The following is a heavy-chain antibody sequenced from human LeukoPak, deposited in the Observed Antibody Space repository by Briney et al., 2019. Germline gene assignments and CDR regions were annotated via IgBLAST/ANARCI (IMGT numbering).Heavy chain of an antibody. CDR2: IYYSGST. CDR3: VGYGYLRLHGTNWFDP. D-gene: IGHD5-18*01. J-gene: IGHJ5*02. V-gene: IGHV4-39*01. Sequence: SETLSLTCTVSGGSISSSSYYWGWIRQPPGKGLEWNGSIYYSGSTYYNPSLKSRVTISVDTSKNQFSLKLSSVTAADTAVYYCVGYGYLRLHGTNWFDPWGQGTLVTVSS. CDR1: GGSISSSSYY.